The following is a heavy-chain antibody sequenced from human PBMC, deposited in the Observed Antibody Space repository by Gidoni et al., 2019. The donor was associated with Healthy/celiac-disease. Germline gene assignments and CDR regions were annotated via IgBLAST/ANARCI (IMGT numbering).Heavy chain of an antibody. CDR2: FDPEDGET. D-gene: IGHD3-3*01. V-gene: IGHV1-24*01. J-gene: IGHJ6*02. CDR1: GYTLTDLS. Sequence: QVQLVQSGAEVKKPGASVKVSCKVSGYTLTDLSMPWVRQAPGKGLEWMGGFDPEDGETIYAQKFQGRVTMTEDTSTDTAYMELSSLRSEDTAVYYCATGYDFWSGYRLGPYYYYGMDVWGQGTTVTVSS. CDR3: ATGYDFWSGYRLGPYYYYGMDV.